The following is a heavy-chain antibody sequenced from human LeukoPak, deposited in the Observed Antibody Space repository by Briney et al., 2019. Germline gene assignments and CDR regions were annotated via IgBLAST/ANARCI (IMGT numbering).Heavy chain of an antibody. V-gene: IGHV4-39*07. CDR3: ARDPGIAAAGTRFDP. D-gene: IGHD6-13*01. CDR2: IYYSGST. J-gene: IGHJ5*02. Sequence: PSETLSLTCTVSGGSISSSSYYWGWLRQPPGKGLEWIGSIYYSGSTYYNPSLKSRVTISVDTSKNQFSLKLSSVTAADTAVYYCARDPGIAAAGTRFDPWGQGTLVTVSS. CDR1: GGSISSSSYY.